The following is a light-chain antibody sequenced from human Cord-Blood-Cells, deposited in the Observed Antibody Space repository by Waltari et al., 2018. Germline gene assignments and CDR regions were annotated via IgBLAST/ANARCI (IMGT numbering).Light chain of an antibody. CDR1: SSDVGGYNH. CDR2: EVS. CDR3: SSYTSSSTL. J-gene: IGLJ1*01. Sequence: QSALTQPASVSGSPGQSITISCTGTSSDVGGYNHVSWYQQHPGKATKLTSYEVSNRPSGVSNRFSGSKSGNTASLTISGLQAEDEADYYCSSYTSSSTLFGTGTKVTVL. V-gene: IGLV2-14*01.